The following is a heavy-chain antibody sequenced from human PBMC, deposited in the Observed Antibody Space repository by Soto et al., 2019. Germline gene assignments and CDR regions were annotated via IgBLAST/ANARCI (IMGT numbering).Heavy chain of an antibody. CDR1: GFTFSSYG. V-gene: IGHV3-33*01. D-gene: IGHD3-3*02. Sequence: QVQLVESGGGVVQPGRSLRLSCAASGFTFSSYGMHWVRQAPGKGLEWVAVIWYDGSNKYYADSVKGRFTISRDNSKNTLYLQMNSLRAEDTAVYYCARASVPIGFLEWLTYFDYWGQGTLVTVSS. CDR3: ARASVPIGFLEWLTYFDY. CDR2: IWYDGSNK. J-gene: IGHJ4*02.